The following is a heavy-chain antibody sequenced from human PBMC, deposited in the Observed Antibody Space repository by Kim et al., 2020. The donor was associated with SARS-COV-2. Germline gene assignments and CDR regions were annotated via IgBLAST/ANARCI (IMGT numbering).Heavy chain of an antibody. V-gene: IGHV3-7*03. CDR1: GFTFSSYW. J-gene: IGHJ3*02. Sequence: GGSLRLSCAASGFTFSSYWMSWVRQAPGKGLEWVANIKEDGSEEYYVDSVKGRFTISRDNVKNSLYLQMNSLRAEDTAVYYCAGELGSDAFDIWGQGTMVTVSS. CDR2: IKEDGSEE. CDR3: AGELGSDAFDI. D-gene: IGHD7-27*01.